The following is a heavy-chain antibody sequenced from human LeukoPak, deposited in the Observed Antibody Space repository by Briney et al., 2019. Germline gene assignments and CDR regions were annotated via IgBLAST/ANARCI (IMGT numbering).Heavy chain of an antibody. CDR3: ARVVYGDSSKDFDY. Sequence: SETLSPTCAVYGGSFSGYYWSWIRQPPGKGLEWIGEINHSGSTNYNPSLKSRVIISADTSKNQFSLKLNSVTAADTAVYYCARVVYGDSSKDFDYWGQGTLVTVSS. CDR1: GGSFSGYY. D-gene: IGHD4-17*01. J-gene: IGHJ4*02. V-gene: IGHV4-34*01. CDR2: INHSGST.